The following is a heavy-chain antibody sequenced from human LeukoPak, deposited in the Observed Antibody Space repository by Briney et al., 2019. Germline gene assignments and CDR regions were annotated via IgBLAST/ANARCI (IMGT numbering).Heavy chain of an antibody. CDR3: ARDGYCSGGSCYSGYAFDI. J-gene: IGHJ3*02. CDR1: GGSISSYY. CDR2: IYTSGST. V-gene: IGHV4-4*07. D-gene: IGHD2-15*01. Sequence: SETLSLTCTVSGGSISSYYWSWIRQPAGKGLEWIGRIYTSGSTTYNPSLKSRVTMSVDTSKNQFSLKLSSVTAADTAVYYCARDGYCSGGSCYSGYAFDIWGQGTMVTVSS.